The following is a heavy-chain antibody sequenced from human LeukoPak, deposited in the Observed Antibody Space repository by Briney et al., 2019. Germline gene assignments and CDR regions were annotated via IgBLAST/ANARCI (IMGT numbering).Heavy chain of an antibody. CDR2: IYYSGST. CDR3: ARFHPNWNPVIGGVYMDV. CDR1: GGSISSGDYY. D-gene: IGHD1-1*01. V-gene: IGHV4-30-4*01. Sequence: SETLSLTCTVSGGSISSGDYYWSWIRQPPGKGLEWIGNIYYSGSTYYNPSLKSRVTMSVDTSKNQFSLKLSSVTAADTAVYYCARFHPNWNPVIGGVYMDVWGKGTTVTVSS. J-gene: IGHJ6*03.